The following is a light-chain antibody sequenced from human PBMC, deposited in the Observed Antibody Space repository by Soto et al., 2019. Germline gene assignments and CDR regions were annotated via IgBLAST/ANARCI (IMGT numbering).Light chain of an antibody. CDR3: GAWDDTKTGRWV. V-gene: IGLV1-44*01. CDR2: RTE. J-gene: IGLJ3*02. Sequence: QSGLTQPPSASATPGQIITISCAGSRSNIGNNIVTWYQQLPGAAPKVVIYRTEQRPSGVPDRFSGSKSGTSASLAISGLQPEDEADYYCGAWDDTKTGRWVFGGGTKLTVL. CDR1: RSNIGNNI.